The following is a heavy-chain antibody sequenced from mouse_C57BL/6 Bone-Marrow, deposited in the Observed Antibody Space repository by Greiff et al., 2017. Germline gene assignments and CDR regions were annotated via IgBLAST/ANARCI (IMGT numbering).Heavy chain of an antibody. J-gene: IGHJ2*01. CDR3: ARRLLRDY. V-gene: IGHV1-64*01. CDR1: GYTFTSYW. Sequence: QVHVKQPGAELVKPGASVKLSCKASGYTFTSYWMHWVKQRPGQGLEWIGMIHPNSGSTNYNEKFKSKATLTVDKSSSTAYMQLSSLTSEDSAVYDCARRLLRDYWGQGTTLTVSS. CDR2: IHPNSGST. D-gene: IGHD2-10*01.